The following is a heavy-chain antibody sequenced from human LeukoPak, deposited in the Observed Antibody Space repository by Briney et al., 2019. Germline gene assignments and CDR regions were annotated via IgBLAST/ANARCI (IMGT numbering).Heavy chain of an antibody. V-gene: IGHV1-18*04. J-gene: IGHJ6*03. CDR1: GYTFIPYH. Sequence: ASVKVSCKASGYTFIPYHIYWVRQAPGQGLEWMGWISAYNGNTNYAQKLQGRVTMTTDTSTSTAYMELRSLRSDDTAVYYCARGRPRSGYYVGYYYYYYYMDVWGKGTTVTVSS. D-gene: IGHD3-3*01. CDR3: ARGRPRSGYYVGYYYYYYYMDV. CDR2: ISAYNGNT.